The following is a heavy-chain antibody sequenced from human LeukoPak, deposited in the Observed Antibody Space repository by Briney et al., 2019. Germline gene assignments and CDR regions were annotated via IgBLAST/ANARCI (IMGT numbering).Heavy chain of an antibody. V-gene: IGHV1-2*02. CDR2: INPNSGGT. Sequence: ASVKVSCKASGYTFTGYYMHWVRQAPGQGLEWMGWINPNSGGTNYAQKFQGRVTMTRDTSISTAYMELSRLKSDDTAVYYCARDGDSYDAGGYSYSWGQGTLVTVSS. CDR1: GYTFTGYY. CDR3: ARDGDSYDAGGYSYS. D-gene: IGHD3-22*01. J-gene: IGHJ4*02.